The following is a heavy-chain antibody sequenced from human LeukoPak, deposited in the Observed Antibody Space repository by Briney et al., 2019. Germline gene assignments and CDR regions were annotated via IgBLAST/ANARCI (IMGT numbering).Heavy chain of an antibody. D-gene: IGHD3-10*01. CDR2: IFHTGNS. Sequence: SETLSLTCTVSGDSISSGDYSWGWIRQPSGKGLEWIRYIFHTGNSYYNPSLRSRVTISVDRSRNQFSLRLTSVTAADTAVYYCASELWFVNAPGSWLDPWGPGTLVAVSS. CDR3: ASELWFVNAPGSWLDP. J-gene: IGHJ5*02. V-gene: IGHV4-30-2*01. CDR1: GDSISSGDYS.